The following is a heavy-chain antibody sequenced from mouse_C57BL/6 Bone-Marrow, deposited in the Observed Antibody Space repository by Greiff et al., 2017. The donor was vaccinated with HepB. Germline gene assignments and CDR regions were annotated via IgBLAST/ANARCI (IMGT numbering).Heavy chain of an antibody. J-gene: IGHJ2*01. CDR2: ISSGGDYI. Sequence: EVHLVESGEGLVKPGGSLKLSCAASGFTFSSYAMSWVRQTPEKRLEWVAYISSGGDYIYYADTVKGRFTISRDNARNTLYLQMSSLKSEDTAMYYCTRWNYYSYYFDYWGQGTTLTVSS. CDR3: TRWNYYSYYFDY. D-gene: IGHD1-1*01. CDR1: GFTFSSYA. V-gene: IGHV5-9-1*02.